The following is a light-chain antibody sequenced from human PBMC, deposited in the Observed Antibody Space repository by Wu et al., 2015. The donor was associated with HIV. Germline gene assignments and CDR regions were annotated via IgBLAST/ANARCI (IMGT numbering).Light chain of an antibody. CDR2: AAS. J-gene: IGKJ1*01. CDR1: QIVSNL. Sequence: DIQMTQSPSSLSASVGDTVTITCRASQIVSNLLNWYQQKPGKAPRLLINAASNLHTGVPSRFSGRGYGTEFTLTISSLQTRDVATYYCQQSFSNYWTFGQGDQG. V-gene: IGKV1-39*01. CDR3: QQSFSNYWT.